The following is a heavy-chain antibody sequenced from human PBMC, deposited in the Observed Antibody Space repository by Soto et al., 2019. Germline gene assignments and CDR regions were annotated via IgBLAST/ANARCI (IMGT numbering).Heavy chain of an antibody. CDR3: VRENSLDY. J-gene: IGHJ4*02. CDR2: IKQDGSER. CDR1: GFTFRNSW. V-gene: IGHV3-7*01. Sequence: EEQLVESGGGLVQPGGSLRLSCAGSGFTFRNSWMGWVRQAPGKRREWVANIKQDGSERYYADSVKGRFTISRDNAKNSLYLQMSSLGADDTSVYYCVRENSLDYWGQGILVIVSS.